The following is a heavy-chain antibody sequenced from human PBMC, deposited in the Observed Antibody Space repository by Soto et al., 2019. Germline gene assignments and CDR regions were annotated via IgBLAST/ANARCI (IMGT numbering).Heavy chain of an antibody. Sequence: GGSLRLSCAASGFDFRKYAMHWVRQSPGKGPEWVAITSDNGDIQYYADSVKGRFTISRDNSKNTLYLQMTTLRSEDAAVYFCARAVDAAMDPLDYWGQGTLVTVSS. CDR2: TSDNGDIQ. D-gene: IGHD5-18*01. CDR1: GFDFRKYA. J-gene: IGHJ4*02. CDR3: ARAVDAAMDPLDY. V-gene: IGHV3-30-3*01.